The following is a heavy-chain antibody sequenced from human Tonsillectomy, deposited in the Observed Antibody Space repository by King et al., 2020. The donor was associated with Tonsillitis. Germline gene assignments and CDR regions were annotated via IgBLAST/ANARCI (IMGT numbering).Heavy chain of an antibody. CDR2: ITGNGANT. D-gene: IGHD2-2*01. J-gene: IGHJ4*02. Sequence: VQLVESGGGLVQPGGSLRLSCAASGFTFSSHAMTWVRQAPGKGLEWVAVITGNGANTYYADFVKGRFSFSRDNSKNTMYLQMNSLRAEDTAVYYCAEVSRCTGTGCGYYFDSWGQGTLVTVSS. CDR1: GFTFSSHA. CDR3: AEVSRCTGTGCGYYFDS. V-gene: IGHV3-23*04.